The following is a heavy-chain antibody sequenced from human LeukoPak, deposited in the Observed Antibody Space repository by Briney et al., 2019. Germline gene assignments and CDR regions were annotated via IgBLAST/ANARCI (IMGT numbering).Heavy chain of an antibody. CDR1: GFTFSSYW. CDR2: IKQDGSEK. V-gene: IGHV3-7*01. Sequence: GGSLRLSCAASGFTFSSYWMSWVRQAPAKGLEWVANIKQDGSEKYYVDSVKGRFTISRDNAKNSLYLQMNSLRAEDTAVYYCARESRGYIYYYYYMDVWGKGTTVTVSS. D-gene: IGHD5-18*01. J-gene: IGHJ6*03. CDR3: ARESRGYIYYYYYMDV.